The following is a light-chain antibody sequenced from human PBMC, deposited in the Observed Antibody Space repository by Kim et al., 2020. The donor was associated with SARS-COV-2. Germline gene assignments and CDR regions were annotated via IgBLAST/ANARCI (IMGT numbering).Light chain of an antibody. Sequence: DIEMTQSPSALSASVGDRVTISCRASQSVSINLNWYQQRPVKAPRLLISAASNLQSGVPSRFSGSGSGTGFTLTISSLQPEDFGSYYCQQTFSTQYSFGQGTKLEI. CDR1: QSVSIN. V-gene: IGKV1-39*01. CDR2: AAS. CDR3: QQTFSTQYS. J-gene: IGKJ2*03.